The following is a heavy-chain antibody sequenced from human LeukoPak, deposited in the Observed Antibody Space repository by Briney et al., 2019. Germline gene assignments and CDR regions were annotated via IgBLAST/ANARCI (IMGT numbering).Heavy chain of an antibody. J-gene: IGHJ6*03. CDR3: AKGPIAAAGTYYYYYMDV. Sequence: GGSLRLSCAASGFTVSSNYMSWVRQAPGKGLEWVSVIYSGGSTYYADSVKGRFTISRDNSKNTLYLQMNSLRAEDTAVYYCAKGPIAAAGTYYYYYMDVWGKGTTVTVSS. CDR2: IYSGGST. V-gene: IGHV3-66*01. CDR1: GFTVSSNY. D-gene: IGHD6-13*01.